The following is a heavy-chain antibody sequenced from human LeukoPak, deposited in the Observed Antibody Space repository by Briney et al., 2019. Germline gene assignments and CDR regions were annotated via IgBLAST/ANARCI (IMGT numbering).Heavy chain of an antibody. D-gene: IGHD6-19*01. CDR3: ARDDIAVATCFDY. J-gene: IGHJ4*02. CDR2: ISSSSSYI. Sequence: PGGSLRLSCAASGFTFSSYTMNWVRQAPGKGLEWVSSISSSSSYIYYADSVKGRFTISRDNAKNSLYLQMNSLRAEDTAVYYCARDDIAVATCFDYWGQGTLVTVSS. V-gene: IGHV3-21*01. CDR1: GFTFSSYT.